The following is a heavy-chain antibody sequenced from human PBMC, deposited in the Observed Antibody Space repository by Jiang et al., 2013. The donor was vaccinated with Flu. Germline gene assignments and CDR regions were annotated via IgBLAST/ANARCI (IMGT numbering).Heavy chain of an antibody. CDR1: GFTFSNYA. CDR2: IRTSGATT. Sequence: VQLLESGGGLVQPGGSLRLSCVASGFTFSNYAMGWVRQAPGKGLEWVSGIRTSGATTYYADSAKGRFTISRDNSKNTLFLQMNSLRPEDTALYYCAKSDRYCVTMTCYTSFDFWGQGTLVTVSS. D-gene: IGHD5/OR15-5a*01. CDR3: AKSDRYCVTMTCYTSFDF. J-gene: IGHJ4*02. V-gene: IGHV3-23*01.